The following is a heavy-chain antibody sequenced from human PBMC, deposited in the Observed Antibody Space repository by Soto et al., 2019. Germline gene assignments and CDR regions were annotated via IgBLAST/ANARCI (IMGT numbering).Heavy chain of an antibody. CDR2: IYYSGST. Sequence: PSETLSLTCTVSGGSISSYYWSWIRQPPGKGLEWIGYIYYSGSTNYNPSLKSRVTISVDTSKNQFSLKLSSVTAADTAVYYCARARRGYSSSSGRGWFDPWGQGTLVTVSS. CDR3: ARARRGYSSSSGRGWFDP. D-gene: IGHD6-6*01. J-gene: IGHJ5*02. V-gene: IGHV4-59*01. CDR1: GGSISSYY.